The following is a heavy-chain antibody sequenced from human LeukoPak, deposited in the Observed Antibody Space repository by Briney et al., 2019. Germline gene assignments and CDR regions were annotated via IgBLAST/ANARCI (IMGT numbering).Heavy chain of an antibody. J-gene: IGHJ6*04. CDR1: GFTFSSYW. CDR3: AELGITMIGGV. CDR2: ISGDGRST. D-gene: IGHD3-10*02. Sequence: GGSLRLSCVASGFTFSSYWMHWVRQAPGRGLVWVSRISGDGRSTDYADSVKGRFTISRDNAKNSLYLQMNSLRAEDTAVYYCAELGITMIGGVWGKGTTVTISS. V-gene: IGHV3-74*01.